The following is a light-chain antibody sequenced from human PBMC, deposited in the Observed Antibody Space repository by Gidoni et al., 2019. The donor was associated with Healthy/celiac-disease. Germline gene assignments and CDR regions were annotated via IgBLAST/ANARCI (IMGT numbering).Light chain of an antibody. J-gene: IGKJ3*01. CDR3: HENDSSPFT. CDR2: DAS. Sequence: EIVFTQSPGTLSLSPGERATLSSRASQSVSINYLAWYQQRPGQAPLLLIYDASRRATGIRDRFSGSASETDFTLTIRRPEPEDFALYHCHENDSSPFTFGPGTKVEIK. V-gene: IGKV3-20*01. CDR1: QSVSINY.